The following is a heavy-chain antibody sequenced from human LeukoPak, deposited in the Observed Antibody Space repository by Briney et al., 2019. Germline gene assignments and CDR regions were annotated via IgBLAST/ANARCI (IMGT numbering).Heavy chain of an antibody. CDR1: GFTFSSYS. J-gene: IGHJ5*02. V-gene: IGHV3-21*01. CDR2: ISSSSSYI. Sequence: GGSLRLSCAASGFTFSSYSMNWVRHAPGKGLEWVSSISSSSSYIYYADSVKGRFTISRDNAKNSLYLQMNSLRAEDTAVYYCAREESSSWYGGDWFDPWGQGTLVTVSS. CDR3: AREESSSWYGGDWFDP. D-gene: IGHD6-13*01.